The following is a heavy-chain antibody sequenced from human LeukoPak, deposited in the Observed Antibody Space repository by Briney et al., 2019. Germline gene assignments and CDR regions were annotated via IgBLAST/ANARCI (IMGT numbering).Heavy chain of an antibody. CDR2: ISSSSSYI. J-gene: IGHJ4*02. CDR1: GFTFSSYS. V-gene: IGHV3-21*01. CDR3: AREAIRGYSYGSVAY. D-gene: IGHD5-18*01. Sequence: PGGSLRLSCAASGFTFSSYSMNWVRQAPGKVLEWVSSISSSSSYIYYADSVKGRFTISRDNAKNSLYLQMNSMRAEDTAVYYCAREAIRGYSYGSVAYWGQGTLVTVSS.